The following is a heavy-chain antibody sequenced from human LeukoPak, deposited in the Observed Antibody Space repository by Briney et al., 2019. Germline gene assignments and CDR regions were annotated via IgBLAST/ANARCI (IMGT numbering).Heavy chain of an antibody. CDR3: ARVAPGYSSIWYDY. CDR1: GYTFTTYG. V-gene: IGHV1-18*01. CDR2: ISAYNGNT. D-gene: IGHD6-13*01. J-gene: IGHJ4*02. Sequence: ASVKVSCKASGYTFTTYGISWVRQAPGQGLGWMGWISAYNGNTNYAQKLQGRVTMTTDASTSTAYMDLRSLNSDDTAVYFCARVAPGYSSIWYDYWGQGTLVTVSS.